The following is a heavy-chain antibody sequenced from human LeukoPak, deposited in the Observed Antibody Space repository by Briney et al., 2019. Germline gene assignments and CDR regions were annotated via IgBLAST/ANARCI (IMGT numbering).Heavy chain of an antibody. Sequence: LETLCLTCAVYGGCVSGYYWSWIRQPPGKGLEWIGEINHSGSTNYNPSLKSRVTISVDTSKNQFSLKLSSVTAADTAVYYCARAPIAAMAFDIWGQGTLVTVSS. D-gene: IGHD6-6*01. J-gene: IGHJ3*02. CDR1: GGCVSGYY. CDR2: INHSGST. V-gene: IGHV4-34*01. CDR3: ARAPIAAMAFDI.